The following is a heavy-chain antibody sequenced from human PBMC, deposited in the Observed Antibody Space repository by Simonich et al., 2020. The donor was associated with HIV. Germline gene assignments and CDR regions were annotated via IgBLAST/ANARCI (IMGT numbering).Heavy chain of an antibody. V-gene: IGHV4-34*01. CDR2: INHSGST. D-gene: IGHD6-13*01. J-gene: IGHJ3*02. Sequence: QVQLQQWGAGLLKPSETLSLSCAFYGGSFNTYYWSWIRQPPGKGLEWIGEINHSGSTNYNPSLKSRVTISVDTSKNQFSLKLSSVTAADTAVYYCARGRYSSSSHDVFDSWGQGTMVTVSS. CDR1: GGSFNTYY. CDR3: ARGRYSSSSHDVFDS.